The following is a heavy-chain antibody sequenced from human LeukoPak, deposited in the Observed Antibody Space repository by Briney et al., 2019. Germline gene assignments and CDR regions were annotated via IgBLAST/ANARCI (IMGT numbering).Heavy chain of an antibody. CDR3: ASMSTYYYDSSGPRGFDY. D-gene: IGHD3-22*01. J-gene: IGHJ4*02. CDR2: IIPIFGTA. CDR1: GGTFSSYA. Sequence: SVKLSCKASGGTFSSYAISWVRQAPGQGLEWMGGIIPIFGTANYAQKFQGRVTITTDESTSTAYMELSSLRSEDTALYYCASMSTYYYDSSGPRGFDYWGQGTLVTVSS. V-gene: IGHV1-69*05.